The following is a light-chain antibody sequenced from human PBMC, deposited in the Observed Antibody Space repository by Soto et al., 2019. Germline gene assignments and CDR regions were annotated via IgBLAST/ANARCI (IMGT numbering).Light chain of an antibody. CDR2: VNSDGSH. J-gene: IGLJ1*01. CDR3: QTWGPGFYV. CDR1: SEHSTYA. Sequence: QTVVTQSPSASASLGASVKLTCTLSSEHSTYAIAWHRQQPEKGPRYLMKVNSDGSHSKGDGIPDRFSGSSSGAERYLTIFSLQSEDEADYYFQTWGPGFYVFGSGTKLTVL. V-gene: IGLV4-69*02.